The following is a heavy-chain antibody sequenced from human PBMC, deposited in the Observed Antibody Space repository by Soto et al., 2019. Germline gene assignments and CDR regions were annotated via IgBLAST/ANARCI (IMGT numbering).Heavy chain of an antibody. CDR2: IKSKTDGGTT. Sequence: GGSLRLSCAASGFTFSNAWMNWVRQAPAKGLEWVGRIKSKTDGGTTDYAAPVKGRFTISRDDSKNTLYLQMNSLKTEDTAVYYCTTGPRSYDFWSGYYWDYYYGMDVWGQGTTVTVSS. CDR3: TTGPRSYDFWSGYYWDYYYGMDV. J-gene: IGHJ6*02. CDR1: GFTFSNAW. V-gene: IGHV3-15*07. D-gene: IGHD3-3*01.